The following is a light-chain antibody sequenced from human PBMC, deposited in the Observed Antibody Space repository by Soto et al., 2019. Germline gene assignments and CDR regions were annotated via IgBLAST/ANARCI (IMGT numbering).Light chain of an antibody. CDR3: NSYTTSSTYV. CDR1: NSDIGAYNR. V-gene: IGLV2-14*01. CDR2: DVS. J-gene: IGLJ1*01. Sequence: QSALTQPASVSGSPGQSITISCTGTNSDIGAYNRVSWYQEYPGKAPKLMIYDVSNRPSGVSNRFSGSKSGNSASLTISGLQAEDEADYYCNSYTTSSTYVFGTGTKLTVL.